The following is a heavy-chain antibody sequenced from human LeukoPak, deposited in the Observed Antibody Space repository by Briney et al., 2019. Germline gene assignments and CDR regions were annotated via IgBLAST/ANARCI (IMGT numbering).Heavy chain of an antibody. CDR3: ARDEGYCSSTSCYLFDY. CDR1: GGTFSSYA. J-gene: IGHJ4*02. CDR2: IIPIFGTA. D-gene: IGHD2-2*01. V-gene: IGHV1-69*13. Sequence: SVKVSCKASGGTFSSYAISWVRRAPGQGLEWMEGIIPIFGTANYAQKFQGRVTITADESTSTAYMELSSLRSEDTAVYYCARDEGYCSSTSCYLFDYWGQGTLVTVSS.